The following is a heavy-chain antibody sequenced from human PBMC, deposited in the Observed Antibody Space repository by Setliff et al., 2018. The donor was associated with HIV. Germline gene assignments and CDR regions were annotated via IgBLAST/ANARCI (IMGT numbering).Heavy chain of an antibody. J-gene: IGHJ4*02. CDR3: ARRREYYYDSSAYDY. D-gene: IGHD3-22*01. CDR1: GASISSGGYY. Sequence: SETLSLTCTVSGASISSGGYYWSWIRQHPGKGLEWIGYIYYSGTTYYNPSPKSRVTISVDTSKNQFSLKLSSVTAADTAVYYCARRREYYYDSSAYDYWGQGTLVTVS. CDR2: IYYSGTT. V-gene: IGHV4-31*03.